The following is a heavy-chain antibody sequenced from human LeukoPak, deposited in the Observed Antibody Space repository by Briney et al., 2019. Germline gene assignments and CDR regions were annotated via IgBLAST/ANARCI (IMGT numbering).Heavy chain of an antibody. D-gene: IGHD5-12*01. CDR3: ARAATGIDS. Sequence: GGPLRLSCAASGFTFSSYGLPGVRKAPGKGLEWVAVIWYDGSNKYYADSVKGRFTISRDNSKNTLFLQMNSLTAEDTAVYYCARAATGIDSWGQGTLVTVSS. J-gene: IGHJ4*02. V-gene: IGHV3-33*01. CDR2: IWYDGSNK. CDR1: GFTFSSYG.